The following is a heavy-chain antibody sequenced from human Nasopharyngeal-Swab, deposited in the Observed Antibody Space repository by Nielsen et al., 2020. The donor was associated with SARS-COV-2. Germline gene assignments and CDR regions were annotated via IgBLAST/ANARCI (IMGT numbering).Heavy chain of an antibody. V-gene: IGHV3-9*01. J-gene: IGHJ4*02. CDR1: GFTFDDYA. Sequence: SLKISCAASGFTFDDYAMHWVRQAPGKGLEWVSGISWNSGSIGYADSVKGRFTISRDNAKNSLYLQMNSLRAEDTALYYCAKDEGRSSSWYDYWGQGTLVTVSS. CDR2: ISWNSGSI. D-gene: IGHD6-13*01. CDR3: AKDEGRSSSWYDY.